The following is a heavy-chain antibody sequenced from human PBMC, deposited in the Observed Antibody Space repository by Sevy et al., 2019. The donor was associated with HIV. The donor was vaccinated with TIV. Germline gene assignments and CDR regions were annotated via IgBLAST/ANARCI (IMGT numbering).Heavy chain of an antibody. V-gene: IGHV1-24*01. CDR2: FDPEDGET. J-gene: IGHJ4*02. D-gene: IGHD5-12*01. Sequence: ASVKVSCKVSGYTLTELSMHWVRQAPGKGLEWMGGFDPEDGETIYAQTFQGRVTMTEDTSTDTAYMELSSLRSEDTAVYYCATLIRGYSGYDRFDYWGQGTLVTVSS. CDR3: ATLIRGYSGYDRFDY. CDR1: GYTLTELS.